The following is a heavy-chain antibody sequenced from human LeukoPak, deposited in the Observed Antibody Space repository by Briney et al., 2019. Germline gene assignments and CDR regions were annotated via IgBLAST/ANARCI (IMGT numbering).Heavy chain of an antibody. CDR1: GFTFTTYW. V-gene: IGHV3-7*01. CDR3: SNGIYDNSY. J-gene: IGHJ4*02. D-gene: IGHD2/OR15-2a*01. Sequence: PGGSLRLSCTASGFTFTTYWMAWVRQTPGKGLEWVVNIKQDGSEKYYAESVRGRFTISRDNAKNSLYLQMNSLRAEDTAVYYCSNGIYDNSYWGQGTLVTVSS. CDR2: IKQDGSEK.